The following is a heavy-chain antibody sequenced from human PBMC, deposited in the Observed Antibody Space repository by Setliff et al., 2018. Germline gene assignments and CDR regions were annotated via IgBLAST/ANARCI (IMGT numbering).Heavy chain of an antibody. CDR2: XXXXXXXX. V-gene: IGHV1-2*02. D-gene: IGHD6-13*01. CDR1: GYSFSDFY. J-gene: IGHJ5*02. Sequence: ASVKVSCKASGYSFSDFYIHWVRQVPGRGXXXXXXXXXXXXXXXXXXXXQGRVTITRDTSISTAYMELSSLRSDDTAVYYCARDGISWLNWLDPWGQGTPVTVSS. CDR3: ARDGISWLNWLDP.